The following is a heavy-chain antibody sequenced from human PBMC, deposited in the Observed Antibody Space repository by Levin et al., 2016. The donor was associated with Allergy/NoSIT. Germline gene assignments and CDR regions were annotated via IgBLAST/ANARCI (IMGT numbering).Heavy chain of an antibody. Sequence: VRQAPGKGLEWVGRIKSKTDGGTTDYAAPVKGRFTISRDDSKNTLYLQMNSLKTEDTAVYYCTTALKLENGYDFWSGYHEVGDYWGQGTLVTVSS. J-gene: IGHJ4*02. V-gene: IGHV3-15*01. D-gene: IGHD3-3*01. CDR2: IKSKTDGGTT. CDR3: TTALKLENGYDFWSGYHEVGDY.